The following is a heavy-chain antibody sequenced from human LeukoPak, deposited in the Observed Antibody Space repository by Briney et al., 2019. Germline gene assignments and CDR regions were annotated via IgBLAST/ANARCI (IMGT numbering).Heavy chain of an antibody. CDR2: INHNGNVN. Sequence: GSLRLSCAASGFTFSSYWMNWARQAPGKGLEWVTSINHNGNVNYYVDSVKGRLTTSRDNAKNSLYLQMSNLRAEDTAVYFCARGGGLDVWGQGATVTVSS. D-gene: IGHD3-16*01. J-gene: IGHJ6*02. CDR3: ARGGGLDV. V-gene: IGHV3-7*03. CDR1: GFTFSSYW.